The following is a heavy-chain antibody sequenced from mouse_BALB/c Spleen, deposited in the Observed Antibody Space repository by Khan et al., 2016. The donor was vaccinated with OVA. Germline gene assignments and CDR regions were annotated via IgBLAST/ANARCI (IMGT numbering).Heavy chain of an antibody. J-gene: IGHJ3*01. CDR1: GYTFTSYT. V-gene: IGHV1-4*01. CDR3: VRDGADHRNDGWFAY. Sequence: QVQLQQSGAELARPGASVKMSCKASGYTFTSYTIHWIKERPGQGLEWIGYINPSNGYTNYNQKFKDKATLTTDKSSTTAYLQLSSLTSDDSAVYYCVRDGADHRNDGWFAYWGQGTLVTVSA. CDR2: INPSNGYT. D-gene: IGHD2-14*01.